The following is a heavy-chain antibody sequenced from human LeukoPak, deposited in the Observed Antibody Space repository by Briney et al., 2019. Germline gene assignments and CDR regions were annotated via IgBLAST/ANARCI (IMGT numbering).Heavy chain of an antibody. J-gene: IGHJ4*02. V-gene: IGHV4-59*01. CDR2: IYYSGST. D-gene: IGHD3-22*01. CDR1: GGSISRYY. Sequence: PSETLSLTCTVSGGSISRYYWTWIRQPPGKGLEWIGYIYYSGSTNCNPPLKSRVIISVDTSKNQFSLKLSSVTAADTAVYYCARMAFDGSGYYDYWGQGTLVTVSS. CDR3: ARMAFDGSGYYDY.